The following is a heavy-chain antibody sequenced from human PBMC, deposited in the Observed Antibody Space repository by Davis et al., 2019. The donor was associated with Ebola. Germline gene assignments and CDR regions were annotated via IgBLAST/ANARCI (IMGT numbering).Heavy chain of an antibody. V-gene: IGHV1-46*01. CDR1: GYTFTSYY. CDR2: INPSGGST. J-gene: IGHJ3*02. Sequence: AASVKVSCKASGYTFTSYYMHWVRQAPGQGLEWMGIINPSGGSTSYAQKFQGRVTMTRDTYTSTVYMELSSLRSEDTAVYYCAREVATGEAFDIWGQGTMVTVSS. CDR3: AREVATGEAFDI. D-gene: IGHD5-12*01.